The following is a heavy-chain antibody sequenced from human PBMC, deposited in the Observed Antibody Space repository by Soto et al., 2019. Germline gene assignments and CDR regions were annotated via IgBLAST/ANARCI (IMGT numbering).Heavy chain of an antibody. Sequence: SVKVSCKASGYTFSSYAISWVRQAPGQGLEWMGGIIPIFGTANYAQKFQGRVTITADESTSTAYMELSSLRSEDTAVYYCARNEASYDFWSGYSPLDYWGQGTLVTVSS. CDR1: GYTFSSYA. CDR3: ARNEASYDFWSGYSPLDY. V-gene: IGHV1-69*13. J-gene: IGHJ4*02. CDR2: IIPIFGTA. D-gene: IGHD3-3*01.